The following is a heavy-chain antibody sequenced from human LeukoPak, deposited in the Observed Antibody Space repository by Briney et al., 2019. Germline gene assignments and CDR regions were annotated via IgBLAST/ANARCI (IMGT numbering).Heavy chain of an antibody. J-gene: IGHJ4*02. D-gene: IGHD3-10*01. CDR1: GYTFTSYG. V-gene: IGHV1-18*01. CDR3: ARVPINYYGSGSQIDY. CDR2: ISAYNGNT. Sequence: ASVKVSCKASGYTFTSYGISRVRQAPGQGLEWMGWISAYNGNTNYAQKLQGRVTMTTDTSTSTAYMELRSLRSDDTAVYYCARVPINYYGSGSQIDYWGQGTLVTVSS.